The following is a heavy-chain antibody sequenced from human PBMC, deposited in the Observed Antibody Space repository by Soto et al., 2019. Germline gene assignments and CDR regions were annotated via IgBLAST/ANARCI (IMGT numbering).Heavy chain of an antibody. J-gene: IGHJ6*02. CDR2: IYYSGST. CDR1: GGSISSYY. CDR3: ARKLNSNYVLWYYYYGMDV. V-gene: IGHV4-59*01. D-gene: IGHD4-4*01. Sequence: KTSETLSLTCTVSGGSISSYYWSWIRQPPGKGLEWIGYIYYSGSTNYNPSLKSRVTISVDTSKNQFSLKLSSVTAADTAVYYCARKLNSNYVLWYYYYGMDVWGQGTTVTVSS.